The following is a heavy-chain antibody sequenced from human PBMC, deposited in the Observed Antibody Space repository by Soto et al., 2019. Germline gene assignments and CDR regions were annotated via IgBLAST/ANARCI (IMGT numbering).Heavy chain of an antibody. CDR1: GGSISSGGYF. D-gene: IGHD6-6*01. Sequence: QVQLQESGPGLVKPLQTLSLTCTVSGGSISSGGYFWSWIRQHPGKGLEWIGFIYYSGSTYYNPSLKSRVTISVDTSKNQFSLKLSSVTAADTAVYYCAREGAAPYYYYGMDVWGQGTTVTVSS. J-gene: IGHJ6*02. V-gene: IGHV4-31*03. CDR3: AREGAAPYYYYGMDV. CDR2: IYYSGST.